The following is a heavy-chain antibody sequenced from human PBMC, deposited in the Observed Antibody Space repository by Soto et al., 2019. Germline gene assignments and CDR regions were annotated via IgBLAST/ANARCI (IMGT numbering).Heavy chain of an antibody. V-gene: IGHV4-39*01. J-gene: IGHJ4*02. D-gene: IGHD2-2*01. Sequence: QLQLQESGPGLVKPSETLSLTCTVSGGSISSSSYYWGWIRQPPGKGLEWIGSIYYSGSTYYNPSLKSRVTISVDTSKNQFSLKPSSVTAADTAVYYCARHDPDIVVVPAAIDYWGQGTLVTVSS. CDR3: ARHDPDIVVVPAAIDY. CDR2: IYYSGST. CDR1: GGSISSSSYY.